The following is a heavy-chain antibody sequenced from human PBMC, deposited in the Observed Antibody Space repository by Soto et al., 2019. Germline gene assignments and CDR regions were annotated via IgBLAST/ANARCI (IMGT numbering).Heavy chain of an antibody. V-gene: IGHV1-24*01. CDR1: GYTLTELS. J-gene: IGHJ5*02. CDR2: FDPEDGET. Sequence: ASVKVSCKVSGYTLTELSMHWVRQAPGKGLEWMGGFDPEDGETIYAQKFQGRVTMTEDTSTDTAYMELSSLRSEDTAVYYCATAFFHVGGFDPWGQGTLVTVSS. CDR3: ATAFFHVGGFDP.